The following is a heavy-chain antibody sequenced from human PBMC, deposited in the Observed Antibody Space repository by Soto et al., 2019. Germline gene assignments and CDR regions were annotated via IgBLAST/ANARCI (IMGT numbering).Heavy chain of an antibody. CDR2: IYSGGYT. V-gene: IGHV3-53*01. CDR3: GTVPGGGGY. D-gene: IGHD1-1*01. CDR1: GFTVSNNY. Sequence: EVQLVESGGGLIQPGGSLRLSCAVSGFTVSNNYMSWVRQAPGKGLEGVSVIYSGGYTAYGDSVKGRFTISRDNSKNHLSFKLNALGADARAGYFWGTVPGGGGYGGQGTLVTVSS. J-gene: IGHJ4*02.